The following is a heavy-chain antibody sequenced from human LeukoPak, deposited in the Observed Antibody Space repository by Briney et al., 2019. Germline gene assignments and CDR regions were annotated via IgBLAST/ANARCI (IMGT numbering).Heavy chain of an antibody. V-gene: IGHV4-59*01. CDR3: ARCPSLKRPYYCDY. Sequence: SETLSLTCTVSGGSISSYYWSWIRQPPGKGLEWIGHIYYSGSTNYNPSLKIRVTISVDTSKNQFSLKLSSVTAADTAVYYCARCPSLKRPYYCDYWGQGTLVTVSS. J-gene: IGHJ4*02. CDR1: GGSISSYY. CDR2: IYYSGST.